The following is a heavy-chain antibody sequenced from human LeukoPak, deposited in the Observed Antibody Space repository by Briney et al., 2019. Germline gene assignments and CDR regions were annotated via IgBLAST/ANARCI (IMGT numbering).Heavy chain of an antibody. J-gene: IGHJ4*02. CDR2: INHSGST. CDR3: ARANDSSGPAVDY. Sequence: SETLSLTCAVYGGSFSGYYWSWIRQPPGKGLEWIGEINHSGSTNYNPSLKSRVTISVDTSKNQFSLKLSSVTAADTAVYYCARANDSSGPAVDYWGQGTLVTVSS. D-gene: IGHD3-22*01. V-gene: IGHV4-34*01. CDR1: GGSFSGYY.